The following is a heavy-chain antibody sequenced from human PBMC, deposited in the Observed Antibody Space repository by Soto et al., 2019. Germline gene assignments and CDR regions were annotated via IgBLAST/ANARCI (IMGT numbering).Heavy chain of an antibody. Sequence: QSQTLSLTCAISGDSVSSTSAAWNWIRQSPSRGLEWLGRTYYRCKWYNDYAVSVKSRITINPDTTKNQFPLQLNSVTPEETAVYYCARYIVATTNYYYYGMDVWGQGTTVTVSS. CDR2: TYYRCKWYN. J-gene: IGHJ6*02. CDR1: GDSVSSTSAA. CDR3: ARYIVATTNYYYYGMDV. D-gene: IGHD5-12*01. V-gene: IGHV6-1*01.